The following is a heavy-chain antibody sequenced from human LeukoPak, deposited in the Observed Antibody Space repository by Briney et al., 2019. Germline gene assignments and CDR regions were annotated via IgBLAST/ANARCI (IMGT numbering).Heavy chain of an antibody. CDR3: ARASRGYGDYWGWFDP. V-gene: IGHV1-69*04. J-gene: IGHJ5*02. CDR1: GGTFSSYA. D-gene: IGHD4-17*01. Sequence: SVKVSCKASGGTFSSYAISWVRQAPGQGLEWMGRIIPILGIANYAQKFQGRVTITADKSTSTAYMELSSLRSEDTAVYYCARASRGYGDYWGWFDPWGQGTPVTVSS. CDR2: IIPILGIA.